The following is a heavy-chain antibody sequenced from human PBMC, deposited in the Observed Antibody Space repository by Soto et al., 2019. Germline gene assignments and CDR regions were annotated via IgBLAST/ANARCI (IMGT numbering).Heavy chain of an antibody. CDR2: IYWDDDK. CDR3: AHRLSGYNWNGGYFDY. D-gene: IGHD1-1*01. V-gene: IGHV2-5*02. J-gene: IGHJ4*02. CDR1: GFSLTSRPMG. Sequence: QITLKESGPTLVKPTQTLTLTCTFSGFSLTSRPMGVGWIRQPPGKALEWLVFIYWDDDKRYSPCLKSRLTITKDKYGTQVVLTMTIMDPVDTATYYCAHRLSGYNWNGGYFDYWGQGALVTVSS.